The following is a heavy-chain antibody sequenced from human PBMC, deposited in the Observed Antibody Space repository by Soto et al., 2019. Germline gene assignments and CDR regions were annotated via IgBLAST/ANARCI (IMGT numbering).Heavy chain of an antibody. CDR3: ASHFSFITMVRDPRKYGMDV. CDR2: ISYDGSNK. D-gene: IGHD3-10*01. CDR1: GFTFSSYA. V-gene: IGHV3-30-3*01. J-gene: IGHJ6*02. Sequence: QVQLVESGGGVVQPGRSLRLSCAASGFTFSSYAMHWVRQAPGKGLEWVAVISYDGSNKYYADSVKGRFTISRDNSKNTLYRQMNGLRAEDTAVYYCASHFSFITMVRDPRKYGMDVWGQGTTVTVSS.